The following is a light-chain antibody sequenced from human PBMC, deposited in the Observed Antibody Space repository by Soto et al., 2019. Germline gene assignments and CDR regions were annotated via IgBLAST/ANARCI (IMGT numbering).Light chain of an antibody. CDR3: CSYAGSYTLYV. Sequence: QSVLTQPRSVSGSPGQSVTISCTGTSSDIGSYNYVSWYQQYPGKAPKLMIYDVSKRPSGVPDRLSGSKSGNTASLTISGLQAEDEADYYCCSYAGSYTLYVFGSGTKLTVL. J-gene: IGLJ1*01. CDR1: SSDIGSYNY. CDR2: DVS. V-gene: IGLV2-11*01.